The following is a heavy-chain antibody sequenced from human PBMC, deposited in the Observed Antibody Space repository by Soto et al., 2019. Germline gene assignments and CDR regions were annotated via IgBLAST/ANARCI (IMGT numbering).Heavy chain of an antibody. D-gene: IGHD6-6*01. CDR3: ARDRWVNIYNSSSGAWNWYYHGMDV. CDR2: FYYTGST. V-gene: IGHV4-59*01. J-gene: IGHJ6*02. Sequence: SETLSLTCTVSGDSINNYYWSWIRQPPGKGLEWIGHFYYTGSTNYNPSLKSRVTISVDTSKNQFSLKLTSVTAADTAVYYCARDRWVNIYNSSSGAWNWYYHGMDVWGQGTAVTVSS. CDR1: GDSINNYY.